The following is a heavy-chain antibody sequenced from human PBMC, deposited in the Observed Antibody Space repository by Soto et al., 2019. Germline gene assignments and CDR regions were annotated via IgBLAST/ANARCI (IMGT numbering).Heavy chain of an antibody. CDR2: ISARNGDT. D-gene: IGHD3-10*01. CDR3: ARVQLLNTPAAHF. V-gene: IGHV1-18*04. Sequence: ASVRVSCKASGYTFSTNGIIWVRQAPGQHLEWLGWISARNGDTKYAQGFQGRVTLTTDAATSTAYMELTTLRSDDTAVYFCARVQLLNTPAAHFWGQATLVKVS. J-gene: IGHJ4*02. CDR1: GYTFSTNG.